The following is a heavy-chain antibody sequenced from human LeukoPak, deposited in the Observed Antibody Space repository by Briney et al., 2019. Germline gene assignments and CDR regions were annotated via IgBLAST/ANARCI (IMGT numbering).Heavy chain of an antibody. D-gene: IGHD3-22*01. CDR2: IYYSGST. CDR3: ARGDDSSGYYSD. V-gene: IGHV4-39*01. CDR1: GGSISNSNYY. J-gene: IGHJ4*01. Sequence: SETLSLTCTVSGGSISNSNYYWGWIRQPPGKGLEWIGNIYYSGSTYYNPSLKSRVTISVDTSKNQFSLKLSSVTAADTAVCYCARGDDSSGYYSDWGQGTLVTVSS.